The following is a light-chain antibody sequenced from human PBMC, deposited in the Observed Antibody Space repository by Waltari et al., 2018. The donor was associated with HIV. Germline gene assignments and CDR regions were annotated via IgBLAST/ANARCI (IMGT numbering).Light chain of an antibody. Sequence: EIVMTQSPATLSVSPGERATLSCRASQSVSSNLAWYQQKPGQAPRLLIYGASTRATGIPARFSGSGSGTEFTLTISSLQSEDFAVYYCQQYNNWPRAVWTFGQGTKVEIK. V-gene: IGKV3-15*01. CDR2: GAS. J-gene: IGKJ1*01. CDR1: QSVSSN. CDR3: QQYNNWPRAVWT.